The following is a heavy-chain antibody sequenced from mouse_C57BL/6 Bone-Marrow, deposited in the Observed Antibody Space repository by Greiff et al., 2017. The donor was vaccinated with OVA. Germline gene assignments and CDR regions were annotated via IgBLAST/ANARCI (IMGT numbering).Heavy chain of an antibody. CDR2: ISYDGSN. D-gene: IGHD1-1*01. V-gene: IGHV3-6*01. Sequence: EVRLQQSGPGLVKPSQSLSLTCSVTGYSITSGYYWNWIRQFPGNKLEWMGYISYDGSNNYNPYLKNRISITRDTSKNQFFLKLNSVTTEDTATYYCARGFITTVVANFDYWGQGTTLTVSS. CDR1: GYSITSGYY. J-gene: IGHJ2*01. CDR3: ARGFITTVVANFDY.